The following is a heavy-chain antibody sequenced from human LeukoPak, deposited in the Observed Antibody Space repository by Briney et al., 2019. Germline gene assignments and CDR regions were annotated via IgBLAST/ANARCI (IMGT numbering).Heavy chain of an antibody. J-gene: IGHJ4*02. D-gene: IGHD3-22*01. CDR3: ARRGGHYDSSGHYYN. CDR2: ISSSGSTI. V-gene: IGHV3-48*03. CDR1: GFTFSNYE. Sequence: GGSLRLSRAASGFTFSNYEMNWVRQAPGKGLEWVSYISSSGSTIKYADSVKGRFTISRDNAKNSLCLQMKSLRAGDTAVYYCARRGGHYDSSGHYYNWGQGTLVTVSS.